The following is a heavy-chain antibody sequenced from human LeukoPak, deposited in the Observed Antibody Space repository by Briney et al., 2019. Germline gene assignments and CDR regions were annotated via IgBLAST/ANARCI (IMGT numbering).Heavy chain of an antibody. J-gene: IGHJ4*02. V-gene: IGHV4-4*02. D-gene: IGHD6-25*01. Sequence: SETLSLTRGVSGGSVSSTNWWTWISQPPGKGLEWIGEVHLDGRTNFNPSLKSRLTMSVDLSENHVSLKLTSVTAADTAVYYCAREGGFYRPLDYSGQGTLVTVSS. CDR3: AREGGFYRPLDY. CDR2: VHLDGRT. CDR1: GGSVSSTNW.